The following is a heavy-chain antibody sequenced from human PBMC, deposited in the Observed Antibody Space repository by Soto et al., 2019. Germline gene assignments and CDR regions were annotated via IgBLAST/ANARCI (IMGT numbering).Heavy chain of an antibody. V-gene: IGHV3-48*02. Sequence: GGFLRLSCAASGFTFSSYSMNWVRQAPGKGLEWVSYISSSSSTIYYVDSVKGRFTISRDNAKNSLYLQMNSLRDEDTAVYYCARAGGSGYSYGLDAFDIWGQGTMVTVSS. J-gene: IGHJ3*02. CDR2: ISSSSSTI. CDR1: GFTFSSYS. D-gene: IGHD5-18*01. CDR3: ARAGGSGYSYGLDAFDI.